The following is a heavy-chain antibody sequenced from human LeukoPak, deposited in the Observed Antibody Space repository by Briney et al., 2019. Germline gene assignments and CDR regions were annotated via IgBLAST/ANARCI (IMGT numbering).Heavy chain of an antibody. CDR3: ERSRSSSWFPAPNYYFDY. V-gene: IGHV4-59*01. J-gene: IGHJ4*02. CDR1: GGSISSYY. D-gene: IGHD6-13*01. Sequence: SETLSLTCAVSGGSISSYYRSCSRQPPGKGLEWVGYIYYSGSTNKNPSHKSRVPISVDTYKNKFSLKLSFVTAADTDVYYCERSRSSSWFPAPNYYFDYWDQGPLVTVSS. CDR2: IYYSGST.